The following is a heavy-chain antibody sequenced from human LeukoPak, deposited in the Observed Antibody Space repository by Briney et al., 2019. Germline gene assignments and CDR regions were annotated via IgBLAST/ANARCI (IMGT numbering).Heavy chain of an antibody. V-gene: IGHV3-48*01. Sequence: GGSLRLSCAASGFTFSSYSMNWVRQAPGKGLEWVSYISSSSSTIYYADSVKGRFTISRDYAKNSLYLQMNSLRAEDTAVYYCARVIIAAAGTPSDYWGQGTLVTVSS. D-gene: IGHD6-13*01. CDR1: GFTFSSYS. J-gene: IGHJ4*02. CDR3: ARVIIAAAGTPSDY. CDR2: ISSSSSTI.